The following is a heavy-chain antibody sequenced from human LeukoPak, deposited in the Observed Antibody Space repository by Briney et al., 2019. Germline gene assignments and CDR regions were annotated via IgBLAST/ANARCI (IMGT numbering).Heavy chain of an antibody. CDR1: AFTFKTYT. D-gene: IGHD5-24*01. V-gene: IGHV3-21*06. CDR2: INTAGNLI. J-gene: IGHJ4*02. CDR3: ARTVEGHFDF. Sequence: PGGSLRLSCVASAFTFKTYTLSWVRQTPGKGLEWVSYINTAGNLINYADSVRGRFTISRDNAKNSLFLYMNSLTPEDTAVYYCARTVEGHFDFRGPGTLVTVSS.